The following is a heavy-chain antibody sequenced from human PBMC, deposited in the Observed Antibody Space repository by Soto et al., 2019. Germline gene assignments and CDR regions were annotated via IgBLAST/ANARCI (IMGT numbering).Heavy chain of an antibody. CDR1: GFTFSDYY. Sequence: QVQLVESGGGLVKPGGSLRLSCAASGFTFSDYYMSWIRQAPGRGLEWVSYISSSGATTYYADSVKGRFTSSRDNAKNSLYLQMNSLRAVDTAVYYCARIGRDGYKFDYWGQGTLVTVSS. J-gene: IGHJ4*02. D-gene: IGHD5-12*01. CDR2: ISSSGATT. V-gene: IGHV3-11*01. CDR3: ARIGRDGYKFDY.